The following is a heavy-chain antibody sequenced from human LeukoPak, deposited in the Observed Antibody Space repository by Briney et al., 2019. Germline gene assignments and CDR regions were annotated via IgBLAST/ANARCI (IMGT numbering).Heavy chain of an antibody. CDR1: GGTFSSYA. D-gene: IGHD3-3*01. CDR2: IIPIFGTA. CDR3: ARPSGSLYYYYYYGMDV. V-gene: IGHV1-69*13. Sequence: EASVKVSCKASGGTFSSYAISWVRQAPGQGLEWMGGIIPIFGTANYAQKFQGRVTITADESTSTAYMELSSLRSEDTAVYYCARPSGSLYYYYYYGMDVWGQGTTVTVSS. J-gene: IGHJ6*02.